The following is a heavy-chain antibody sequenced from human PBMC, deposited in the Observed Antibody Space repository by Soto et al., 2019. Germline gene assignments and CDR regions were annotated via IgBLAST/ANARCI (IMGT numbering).Heavy chain of an antibody. CDR2: INSDGSTT. Sequence: GGSLRLSCAVSVFTFSGYWMHWVRQAPGKGLVWVSRINSDGSTTSYADSVKGRFTISRDNAKNTLYLQMDSLRAEDTAVYYCASAKIGDYFQVYWGQGTLVTVSS. D-gene: IGHD4-17*01. J-gene: IGHJ4*02. CDR3: ASAKIGDYFQVY. CDR1: VFTFSGYW. V-gene: IGHV3-74*01.